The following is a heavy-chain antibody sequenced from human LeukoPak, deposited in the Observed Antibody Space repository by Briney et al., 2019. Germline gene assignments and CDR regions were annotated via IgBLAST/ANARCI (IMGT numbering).Heavy chain of an antibody. V-gene: IGHV4-34*01. J-gene: IGHJ4*02. CDR1: GGSFSGYY. CDR3: ARGVSSSPFVY. CDR2: INHSGST. D-gene: IGHD6-13*01. Sequence: SETLSLTCAVYGGSFSGYYWSWLRQPPGKGLEWIGEINHSGSTNYNPSLKSRVTISVDTSKNQFSLKLSSVTAADTAVYYCARGVSSSPFVYWGQGTLVTVSS.